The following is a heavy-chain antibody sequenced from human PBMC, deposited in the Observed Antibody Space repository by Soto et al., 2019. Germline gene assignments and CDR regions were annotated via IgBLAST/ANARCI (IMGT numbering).Heavy chain of an antibody. CDR1: GFTFSSYW. D-gene: IGHD2-15*01. V-gene: IGHV3-74*01. J-gene: IGHJ4*02. CDR3: VRTSLVVAAATREDY. CDR2: INSDGSST. Sequence: EVQLVESGGGLVQPGESLRLSCAASGFTFSSYWMHWVRQAPGKGLVWVSRINSDGSSTSDAGSVKGRFTISRDNAKKTLYLQMISLRAEDTAVYYCVRTSLVVAAATREDYWGQGTLVTVSS.